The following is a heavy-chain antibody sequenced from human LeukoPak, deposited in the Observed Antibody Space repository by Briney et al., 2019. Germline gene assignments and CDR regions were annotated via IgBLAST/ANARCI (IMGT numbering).Heavy chain of an antibody. CDR3: ARANTMARGVIPYFDY. J-gene: IGHJ4*02. CDR2: INAGNGNT. Sequence: ASVKVSCKASGYTFTSYAMHWVRQAPGQRLEWMGWINAGNGNTKYSQKFQGRVTITRDTSASTAYMELSSLRSEDTAVYYCARANTMARGVIPYFDYWGQGTLVTVSS. CDR1: GYTFTSYA. V-gene: IGHV1-3*01. D-gene: IGHD3-10*01.